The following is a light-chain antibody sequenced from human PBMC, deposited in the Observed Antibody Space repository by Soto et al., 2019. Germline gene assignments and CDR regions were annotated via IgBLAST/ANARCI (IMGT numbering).Light chain of an antibody. V-gene: IGKV3-20*01. J-gene: IGKJ4*01. Sequence: EIVLTQSPGTLSLSPGGRATLSCRASQSVSSNYLAWYQQTPGQAPRLLIYAASSRATGIPDRFSGSGSGTDFSLTISSLQPDDFATYYCQQYQSFSLTFGGGTRVEVK. CDR3: QQYQSFSLT. CDR2: AAS. CDR1: QSVSSNY.